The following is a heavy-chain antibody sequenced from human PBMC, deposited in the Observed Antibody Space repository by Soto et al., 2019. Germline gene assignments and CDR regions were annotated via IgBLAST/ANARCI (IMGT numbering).Heavy chain of an antibody. CDR2: ISGSGGTA. CDR1: GFAFSSYA. J-gene: IGHJ4*02. V-gene: IGHV3-23*01. CDR3: AKGRGQNWNFDY. Sequence: EVQLLESGGGSVQPGGSLRLSCAASGFAFSSYAMHWARRPPGKGLEWVSSISGSGGTAYYADPVKGRFSISRDSLVNTLYLQMNSLRAEDTAVYYCAKGRGQNWNFDYWGQGTLVTVSP. D-gene: IGHD1-1*01.